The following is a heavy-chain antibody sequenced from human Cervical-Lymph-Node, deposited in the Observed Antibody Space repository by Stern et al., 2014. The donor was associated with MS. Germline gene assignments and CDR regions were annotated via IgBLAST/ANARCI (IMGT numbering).Heavy chain of an antibody. Sequence: VQLVQSGAEVQQPGESLKISCTGSGYSFATYWIGWVRQMPGKGLEWLGIIYPGDSDTRYSPSFQGQVTISADKSISTAYLHWSSLKASDTAMYYCARPGDDTAKYGLDVWGQGTTVTVSS. CDR1: GYSFATYW. D-gene: IGHD5-18*01. CDR2: IYPGDSDT. CDR3: ARPGDDTAKYGLDV. J-gene: IGHJ6*02. V-gene: IGHV5-51*03.